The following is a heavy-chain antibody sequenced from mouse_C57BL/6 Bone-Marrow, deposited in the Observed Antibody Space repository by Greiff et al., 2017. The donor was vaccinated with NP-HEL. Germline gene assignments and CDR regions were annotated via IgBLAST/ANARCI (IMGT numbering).Heavy chain of an antibody. V-gene: IGHV1-64*01. CDR3: AREDYGSSWGFAY. CDR2: IHPNSGST. CDR1: GYTFTSYW. Sequence: QVQLQQPGAELVKPGASVKLSCKASGYTFTSYWMHWVKQRPGQGLEWIGMIHPNSGSTNYNEKFKSKATLTVDKSSSTAYMQLSSLTSEDSAVYYCAREDYGSSWGFAYWGQGTLVTVSA. J-gene: IGHJ3*01. D-gene: IGHD1-1*01.